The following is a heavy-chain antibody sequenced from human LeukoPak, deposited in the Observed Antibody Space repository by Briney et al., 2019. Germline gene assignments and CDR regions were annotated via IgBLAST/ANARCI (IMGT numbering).Heavy chain of an antibody. D-gene: IGHD4-17*01. CDR1: GYTFTGYY. CDR2: INPNSGGT. Sequence: ASVKVSCKASGYTFTGYYMNWVRHAPGQGLEWMGWINPNSGGTNYAQKFQGRVTMTRDTSISTAYMELSRLRSDDTAVYYCARGPPPYGDFPDYWGQGTLVTVSS. V-gene: IGHV1-2*02. CDR3: ARGPPPYGDFPDY. J-gene: IGHJ4*02.